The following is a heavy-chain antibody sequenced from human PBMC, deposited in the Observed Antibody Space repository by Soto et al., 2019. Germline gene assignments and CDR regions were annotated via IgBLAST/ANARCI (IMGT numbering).Heavy chain of an antibody. Sequence: EVQLVESGGGLVQPGGSLRLSCAASGFTFSSYWMSWVRQAPGKGLEWVANIKQDGSEKYYVDSVKGRFTISRDNAKNSLYLQMNSLRAEDTAVYYCARGVAQWGIAVDDAFDIWGQGTMVTVSS. CDR1: GFTFSSYW. J-gene: IGHJ3*02. CDR3: ARGVAQWGIAVDDAFDI. CDR2: IKQDGSEK. D-gene: IGHD6-19*01. V-gene: IGHV3-7*04.